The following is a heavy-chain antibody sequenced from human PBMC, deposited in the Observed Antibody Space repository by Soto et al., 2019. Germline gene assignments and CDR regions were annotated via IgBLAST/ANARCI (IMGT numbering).Heavy chain of an antibody. CDR1: GGSITSSTYY. CDR3: ARRRGAYDYYYYYGMDV. J-gene: IGHJ6*02. Sequence: QLQLQESGPGLVKPSETLALTCTVSGGSITSSTYYWGWVRQPPGKGLEWIAGIYYSGNTYYNPSLRSRVTISVDTTKNQGAPRLCSVTDADTAVYYCARRRGAYDYYYYYGMDVWGQGTTVTVSS. V-gene: IGHV4-39*01. CDR2: IYYSGNT. D-gene: IGHD3-10*01.